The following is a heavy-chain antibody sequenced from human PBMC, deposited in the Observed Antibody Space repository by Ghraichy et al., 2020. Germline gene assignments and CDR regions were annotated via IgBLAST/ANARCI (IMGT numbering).Heavy chain of an antibody. D-gene: IGHD4-17*01. CDR3: ARRDYGDPKRRAAFDI. J-gene: IGHJ3*02. Sequence: GESLNISCKASGYSFSNYWIGWVRQMPGKGLEWMGIFYPGDSQTIYSPSFQGQVTISANKSISTAYLQWSSLEASDTAIYYCARRDYGDPKRRAAFDIWGLGTMVTVSS. CDR1: GYSFSNYW. CDR2: FYPGDSQT. V-gene: IGHV5-51*01.